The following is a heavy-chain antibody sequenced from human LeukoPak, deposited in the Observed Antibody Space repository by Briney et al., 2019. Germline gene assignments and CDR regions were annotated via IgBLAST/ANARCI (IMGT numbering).Heavy chain of an antibody. D-gene: IGHD3-9*01. CDR3: ARDGGGELRYFDWLSFFDY. Sequence: ASVKVSCKASGYTFTGYYMHWVRQAPGQGLEWMGWINPNSGGTNYAQKFQGRATMTRDTSISTAYMELSRLRSDDTAVYYCARDGGGELRYFDWLSFFDYWGQGTLVTVSS. CDR2: INPNSGGT. J-gene: IGHJ4*02. CDR1: GYTFTGYY. V-gene: IGHV1-2*02.